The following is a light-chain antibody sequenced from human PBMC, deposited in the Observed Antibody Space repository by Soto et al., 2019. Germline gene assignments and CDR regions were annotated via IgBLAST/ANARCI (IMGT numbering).Light chain of an antibody. CDR3: QQYENWPQLT. J-gene: IGKJ4*01. V-gene: IGKV3-15*01. Sequence: EIVLTQSPGTLSLSPGERATLSCRASQSVSNNYLAWYQRKPGQAPRLLIYGASSRAPGIPARFSGSGSGTEFTLTISSLQSEDFAVYYCQQYENWPQLTFGGGTKVDIK. CDR1: QSVSNN. CDR2: GAS.